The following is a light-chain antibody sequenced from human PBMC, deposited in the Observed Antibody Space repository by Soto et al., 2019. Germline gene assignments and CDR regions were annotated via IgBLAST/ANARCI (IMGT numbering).Light chain of an antibody. V-gene: IGLV2-14*01. CDR1: SSDVGGYNY. CDR3: SSYTSSSTLV. J-gene: IGLJ1*01. CDR2: DVS. Sequence: SVLTQPASLSGSPGQSITLSCTGTSSDVGGYNYVSWYQQHPGKAPKLMIYDVSNRPSGVSNRFSGSQSGNTASLTISGLQAEDEADYYCSSYTSSSTLVFGTGTKVTVL.